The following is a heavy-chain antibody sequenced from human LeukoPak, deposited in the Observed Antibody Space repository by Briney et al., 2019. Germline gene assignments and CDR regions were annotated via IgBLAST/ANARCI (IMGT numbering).Heavy chain of an antibody. V-gene: IGHV1-46*01. D-gene: IGHD3-10*01. CDR3: ARDPSLWFGELSFDY. J-gene: IGHJ4*02. CDR2: INPSGGST. Sequence: ASVKVSCKASGYTFTSYYMHWVRQAPGEGLEWMGVINPSGGSTSYAQKFQGRVTMTRDTSISTAYMELSRLRSDDTAVYHCARDPSLWFGELSFDYWGQGTLVTVSS. CDR1: GYTFTSYY.